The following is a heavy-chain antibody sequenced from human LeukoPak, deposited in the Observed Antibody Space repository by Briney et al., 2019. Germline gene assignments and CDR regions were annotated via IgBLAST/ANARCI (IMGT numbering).Heavy chain of an antibody. D-gene: IGHD1-26*01. Sequence: ESLKISCKVSGHSLTNYWIGWVRQMPGKGLEWMWIINPGDADTRYSPSFQGQVTISVDKSVSTAYLQWRSLKASDTAMYYCARRRYSGSPNWFDPWGQGTLVTVSS. CDR3: ARRRYSGSPNWFDP. CDR1: GHSLTNYW. V-gene: IGHV5-51*01. CDR2: INPGDADT. J-gene: IGHJ5*02.